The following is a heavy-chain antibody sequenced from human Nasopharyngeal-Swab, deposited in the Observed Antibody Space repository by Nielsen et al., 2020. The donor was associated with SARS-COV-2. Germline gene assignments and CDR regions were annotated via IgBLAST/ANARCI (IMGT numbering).Heavy chain of an antibody. D-gene: IGHD6-19*01. CDR3: ARDLNPNSSGWLPYYYYGMDV. Sequence: WIRQPPGKGLEWIGYIYYSGSTNYNPSLKSRVTISVDTSKNQFSLKLSSVIAADTAVYYCARDLNPNSSGWLPYYYYGMDVWGQGTTVTVSS. J-gene: IGHJ6*02. V-gene: IGHV4-59*01. CDR2: IYYSGST.